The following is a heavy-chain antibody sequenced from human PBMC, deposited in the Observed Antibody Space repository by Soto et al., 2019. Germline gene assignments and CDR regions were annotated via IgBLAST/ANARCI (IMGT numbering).Heavy chain of an antibody. D-gene: IGHD3-22*01. CDR1: EGSSSSYC. V-gene: IGHV4-59*01. J-gene: IGHJ4*02. Sequence: SETLSVRYSVAEGSSSSYCCSWIRQPPGKGLEWIGYIYYSGSTNYNPSLKSRVTISVDTSKNQFSLKLSSVTAADTAVYYCARAGYYYDSSGYLFDHWGQGTL. CDR2: IYYSGST. CDR3: ARAGYYYDSSGYLFDH.